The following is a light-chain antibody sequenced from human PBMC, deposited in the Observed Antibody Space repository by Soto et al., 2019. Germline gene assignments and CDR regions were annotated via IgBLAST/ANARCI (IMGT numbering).Light chain of an antibody. CDR3: CSYAGRFTYV. V-gene: IGLV2-23*01. CDR2: EGN. CDR1: SSDVGSYNL. J-gene: IGLJ1*01. Sequence: QSVLTQPASVSGSPGQSITISCTGTSSDVGSYNLVSWYQQHPGKAPKFMIFEGNQRPSGLSNRFSGSKSGNTASLTISGVQAEDEADYYFCSYAGRFTYVFGTGTKVTVL.